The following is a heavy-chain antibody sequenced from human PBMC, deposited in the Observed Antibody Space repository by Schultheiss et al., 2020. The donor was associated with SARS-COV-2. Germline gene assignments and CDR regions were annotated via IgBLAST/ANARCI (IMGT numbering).Heavy chain of an antibody. Sequence: SETLSLTCTVSGGSISSYYWSWIRQPPGKGLEWIGYIYYSGSTNYNPSLKSRVTISVDTSKNQFSLKLSSVTAADTAVYYCARADTAMVLIAWGQGTLVTVSS. CDR3: ARADTAMVLIA. CDR1: GGSISSYY. V-gene: IGHV4-59*01. CDR2: IYYSGST. J-gene: IGHJ4*02. D-gene: IGHD5-18*01.